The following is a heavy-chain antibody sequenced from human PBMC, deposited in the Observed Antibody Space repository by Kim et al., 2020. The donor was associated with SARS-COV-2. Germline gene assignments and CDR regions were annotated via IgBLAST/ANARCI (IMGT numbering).Heavy chain of an antibody. CDR3: ARGTTVDY. Sequence: GGSLRLSCAASGFTFSIYWMTWVRQAPGKGLEWVANIKEDESETHYVDSVKGRFTISRDNAKNSLYLQMSSLGAEDTAVYYCARGTTVDYWGQGTLVTVSS. CDR2: IKEDESET. CDR1: GFTFSIYW. V-gene: IGHV3-7*04. D-gene: IGHD4-17*01. J-gene: IGHJ4*02.